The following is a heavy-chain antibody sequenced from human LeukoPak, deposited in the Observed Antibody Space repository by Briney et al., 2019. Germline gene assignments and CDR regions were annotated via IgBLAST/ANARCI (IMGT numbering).Heavy chain of an antibody. Sequence: PGGSLRLSCVASGFSFSSYSMNWVRQAPGTGLEWISYISRCSRTIYYADSVKGRFTISRDNAKISLYLQMNSLRAEDTAVYYCARDFVGDSSGYPDAFNMWGQGTMVTVSS. V-gene: IGHV3-48*01. CDR1: GFSFSSYS. J-gene: IGHJ3*02. D-gene: IGHD3-22*01. CDR2: ISRCSRTI. CDR3: ARDFVGDSSGYPDAFNM.